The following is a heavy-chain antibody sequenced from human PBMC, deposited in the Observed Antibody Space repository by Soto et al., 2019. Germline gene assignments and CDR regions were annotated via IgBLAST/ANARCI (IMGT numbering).Heavy chain of an antibody. J-gene: IGHJ5*02. CDR2: IYYSGTT. CDR3: ARVGIAAAGTIAWFDP. D-gene: IGHD6-13*01. Sequence: SETLSLTCTVSSGSISSGDSYWNWIRQPPGKGLEWIGYIYYSGTTYYNPSLKSRVTISVDKSKNQFSLKLSSVTAADTAVYYCARVGIAAAGTIAWFDPWRQGTLVTV. CDR1: SGSISSGDSY. V-gene: IGHV4-30-4*01.